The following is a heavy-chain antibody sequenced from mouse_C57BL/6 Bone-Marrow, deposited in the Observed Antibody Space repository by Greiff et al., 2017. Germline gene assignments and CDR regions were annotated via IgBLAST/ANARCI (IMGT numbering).Heavy chain of an antibody. V-gene: IGHV2-6-1*01. Sequence: QVQLKQSGPGLVAPSQSLSITCTVSGFSLTSYGVHWVRQPPGKGLEWLVVIWSDGSTTYNSAPKSRLSISKDNSKSQVFLKMNSLQTDDTPMYYCARHRGTMVYYAMDYWGQGTSVTVSS. CDR1: GFSLTSYG. D-gene: IGHD1-1*02. CDR2: IWSDGST. CDR3: ARHRGTMVYYAMDY. J-gene: IGHJ4*01.